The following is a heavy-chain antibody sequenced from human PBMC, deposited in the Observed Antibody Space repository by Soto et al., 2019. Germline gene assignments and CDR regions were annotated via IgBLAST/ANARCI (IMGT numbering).Heavy chain of an antibody. CDR2: IRSKANSYAT. J-gene: IGHJ5*02. CDR1: GFTFSGSA. D-gene: IGHD3-22*01. V-gene: IGHV3-73*01. CDR3: TRLFDEVDDYYYDSSGYYYFSSHNNWFDP. Sequence: GGSLRLSCAASGFTFSGSAMHWVRQASGKGLEWVGRIRSKANSYATAYAASVKGRFTISRDDSKNTAYLQMNSLKTEDTAVYYCTRLFDEVDDYYYDSSGYYYFSSHNNWFDPWGQGT.